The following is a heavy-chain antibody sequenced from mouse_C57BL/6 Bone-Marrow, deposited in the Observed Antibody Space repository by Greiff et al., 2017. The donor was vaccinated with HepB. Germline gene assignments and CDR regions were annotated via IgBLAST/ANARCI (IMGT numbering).Heavy chain of an antibody. CDR3: ARCPLIYYYGYFDY. CDR2: IYPRSGNT. V-gene: IGHV1-81*01. CDR1: GYTFTSYG. Sequence: VMLVESGAELARPGASVKLSCKASGYTFTSYGISWVKQRTGQGLEWIGEIYPRSGNTYYNEKFKGKATLTADKSSSTAYMELRSLTSEDSAVYFCARCPLIYYYGYFDYWGQGITLTVSS. D-gene: IGHD1-1*01. J-gene: IGHJ2*01.